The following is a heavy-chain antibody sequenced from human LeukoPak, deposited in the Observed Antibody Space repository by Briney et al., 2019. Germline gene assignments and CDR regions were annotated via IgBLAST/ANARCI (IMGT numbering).Heavy chain of an antibody. CDR3: ARVIGGYCSSTSCYALDV. V-gene: IGHV4-38-2*01. D-gene: IGHD2-2*01. CDR1: GYSISSGYY. CDR2: IYHSGNT. Sequence: SETLSLTCAVSGYSISSGYYWGWIRQPPGKGLEWIGSIYHSGNTYYHPSLKSRVTISVDTSKNQFSLGLSSVTAADTAVYYCARVIGGYCSSTSCYALDVWGKGTTVTVSS. J-gene: IGHJ6*04.